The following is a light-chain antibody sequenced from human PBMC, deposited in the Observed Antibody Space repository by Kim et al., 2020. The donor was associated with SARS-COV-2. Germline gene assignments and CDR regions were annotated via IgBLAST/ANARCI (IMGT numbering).Light chain of an antibody. Sequence: EIVMTQSPATLSVSPGERATLSCRASQSVGSNLAWYQQKPGQAPRLLIFGASTRATGFPARFSGSGSGTEFTLTISSLQSEDFAVYYCQQYNNWPPWTFGQGTKVDIK. V-gene: IGKV3-15*01. CDR3: QQYNNWPPWT. CDR2: GAS. J-gene: IGKJ1*01. CDR1: QSVGSN.